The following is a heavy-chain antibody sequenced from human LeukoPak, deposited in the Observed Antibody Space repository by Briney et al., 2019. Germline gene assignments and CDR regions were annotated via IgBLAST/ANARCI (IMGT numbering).Heavy chain of an antibody. CDR3: ARGFSYGYSDY. D-gene: IGHD5-18*01. CDR1: GFSFRNCW. V-gene: IGHV3-74*03. Sequence: GGSLRLSCAASGFSFRNCWMYWVRQAPGKGLVWVSRISSDGSSTKYEDSVKGRFTISRDTATNTLYLQMSSLRAEDTAVYYCARGFSYGYSDYWGQGTLVTVSS. J-gene: IGHJ4*02. CDR2: ISSDGSST.